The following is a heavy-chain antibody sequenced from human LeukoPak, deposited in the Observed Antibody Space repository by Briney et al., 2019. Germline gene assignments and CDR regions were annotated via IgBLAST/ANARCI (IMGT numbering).Heavy chain of an antibody. V-gene: IGHV3-23*01. Sequence: PGGSLRLSCAASGFTFSSYAMSWVRQAQGKGLEWVSAISGSGGSTYYADSVKGRFTISRDNSKNTLYLQMNSLRAEVTAVYYCAKDQGIVGATPYFDYWGQGTLVTVSP. CDR2: ISGSGGST. CDR1: GFTFSSYA. D-gene: IGHD1-26*01. J-gene: IGHJ4*02. CDR3: AKDQGIVGATPYFDY.